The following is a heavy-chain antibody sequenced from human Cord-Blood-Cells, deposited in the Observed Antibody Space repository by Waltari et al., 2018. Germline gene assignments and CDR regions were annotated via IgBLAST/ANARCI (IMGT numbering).Heavy chain of an antibody. V-gene: IGHV4-39*01. J-gene: IGHJ3*02. D-gene: IGHD6-13*01. CDR3: ARFSSSWYFYAFDI. CDR1: GGSISNSSYY. Sequence: QLQLQESGPGLVKPSETLSLTCTVSGGSISNSSYYWGWIRQPPGKGLEWIGSIYYSGSTYYNPSLKSRVTISVDTSKNQFSLKLSSVTAADTAVYYCARFSSSWYFYAFDIWGQGTMVTVSS. CDR2: IYYSGST.